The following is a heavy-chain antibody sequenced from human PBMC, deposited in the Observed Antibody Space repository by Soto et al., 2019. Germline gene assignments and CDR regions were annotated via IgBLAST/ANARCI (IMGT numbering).Heavy chain of an antibody. V-gene: IGHV1-69*01. J-gene: IGHJ6*02. CDR3: ARVGLYSSSWYHGMDV. D-gene: IGHD6-13*01. Sequence: QVQLVQSGAEVKKPGSSVKVSCKASGGTFSSYAISWVRRAPGQGLEWMGGIIPIFGTANYAQKFQGRVTITADESTSTAYMELSSLRSEDTAVYYCARVGLYSSSWYHGMDVWGQGTTVTVSS. CDR1: GGTFSSYA. CDR2: IIPIFGTA.